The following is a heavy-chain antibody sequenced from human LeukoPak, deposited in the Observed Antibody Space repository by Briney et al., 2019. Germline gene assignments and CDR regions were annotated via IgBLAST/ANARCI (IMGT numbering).Heavy chain of an antibody. CDR1: GITFSSYS. CDR2: ISSSSSYI. CDR3: ARDSGYYQNYDY. J-gene: IGHJ4*02. V-gene: IGHV3-21*01. D-gene: IGHD3-22*01. Sequence: GGSLRLSCAASGITFSSYSMNWVRQAPGKGLEWVSSISSSSSYIYYADSVKGRFTISRDNAKNSLYLQMNSLRVEDTAVYYCARDSGYYQNYDYWGQGTLVTVSS.